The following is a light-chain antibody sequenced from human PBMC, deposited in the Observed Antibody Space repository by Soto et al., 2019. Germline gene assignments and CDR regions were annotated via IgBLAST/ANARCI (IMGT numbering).Light chain of an antibody. CDR2: GAS. CDR3: QQYSGSPRT. J-gene: IGKJ1*01. CDR1: QSINNNY. Sequence: EIVLTQPPGTLSLSPGERATLSCRASQSINNNYLAWYQQKRGQAPRLLIYGASSRATGIPDRFSGSGSGTDFPPSSSRLEPEDVAVYYRQQYSGSPRTFGQGTKVEIK. V-gene: IGKV3-20*01.